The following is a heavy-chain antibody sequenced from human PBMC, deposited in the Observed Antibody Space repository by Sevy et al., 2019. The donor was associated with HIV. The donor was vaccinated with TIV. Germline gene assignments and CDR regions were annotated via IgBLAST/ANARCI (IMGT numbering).Heavy chain of an antibody. D-gene: IGHD6-6*01. J-gene: IGHJ4*02. CDR3: ARRYSSSTGKTFDY. Sequence: ASVKVSCKASGYTFTSYGIRWVRQAPGEGLEWMGWISTYNGNTNYAQKLQGRVTMTTDTSTSTAYMELRSLRSDDTAVYYCARRYSSSTGKTFDYWGQGTLVTVSS. CDR2: ISTYNGNT. V-gene: IGHV1-18*01. CDR1: GYTFTSYG.